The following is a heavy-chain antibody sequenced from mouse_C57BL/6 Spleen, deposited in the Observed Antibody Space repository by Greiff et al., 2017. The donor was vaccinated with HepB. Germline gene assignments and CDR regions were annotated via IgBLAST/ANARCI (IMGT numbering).Heavy chain of an antibody. J-gene: IGHJ3*01. CDR3: ARLTGFWFAY. Sequence: QVQLQQSGPELVKPGASVKISCKASGYAFSSSWMNWVKQRPGKGLEWIGRIYPGDGDTNYNGKFKGKATLTADKSSSTAYMQLSSLTSEDSAVYFCARLTGFWFAYWGQGTLVTVSA. CDR1: GYAFSSSW. CDR2: IYPGDGDT. V-gene: IGHV1-82*01.